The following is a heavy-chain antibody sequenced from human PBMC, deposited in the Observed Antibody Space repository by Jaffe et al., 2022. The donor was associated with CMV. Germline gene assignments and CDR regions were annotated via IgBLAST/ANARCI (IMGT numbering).Heavy chain of an antibody. V-gene: IGHV4-59*01. Sequence: QLQESGPGLIKPSETLSLTCTVSGGPISPFYWSWIRQFPGKGLEWIGNIYYSGSTNYNPSLKSRVTISLDTSKNQFSLNLNSATAADTAVYFCGREGGGGSHHDLDIWGQGILVTVSS. CDR1: GGPISPFY. CDR2: IYYSGST. D-gene: IGHD3-16*01. CDR3: GREGGGGSHHDLDI. J-gene: IGHJ4*02.